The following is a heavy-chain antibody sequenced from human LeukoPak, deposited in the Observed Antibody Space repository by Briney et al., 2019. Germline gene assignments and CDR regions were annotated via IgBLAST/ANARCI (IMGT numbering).Heavy chain of an antibody. CDR3: VRDIDGYYYGTIGSYLWFDY. Sequence: GGSLRLSCAASGFTFTTYWMSWVRQAPGKGLEWVANIKQDGSEKSYVDSVKGRFTISRDNAKNSPYLQMNSLRAEDTAVYYCVRDIDGYYYGTIGSYLWFDYWGQGAQVTVSS. CDR2: IKQDGSEK. V-gene: IGHV3-7*01. D-gene: IGHD3-22*01. J-gene: IGHJ4*02. CDR1: GFTFTTYW.